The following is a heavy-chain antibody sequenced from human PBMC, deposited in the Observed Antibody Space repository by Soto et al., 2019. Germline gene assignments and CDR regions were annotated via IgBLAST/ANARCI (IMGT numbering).Heavy chain of an antibody. CDR3: ARAIGLNYNHYGMGV. D-gene: IGHD1-1*01. Sequence: QKLQGRVTMTTDTSSSTAYMELRSLRSDDTAVYYCARAIGLNYNHYGMGVWGQGTTVTVSS. V-gene: IGHV1-18*01. J-gene: IGHJ6*02.